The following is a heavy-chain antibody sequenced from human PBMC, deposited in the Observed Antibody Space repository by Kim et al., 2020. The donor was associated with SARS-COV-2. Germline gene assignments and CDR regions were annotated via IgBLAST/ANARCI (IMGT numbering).Heavy chain of an antibody. CDR3: ARDGNYYDSSGYYMWNRYYFDY. D-gene: IGHD3-22*01. V-gene: IGHV1-2*02. J-gene: IGHJ4*02. Sequence: ASVKVSCKASGYTFTGYYMHWVRQAPGQGLEWMGWINPNSGGTNYAQKFQGRVTMTRDTSISTAYMELSRLRSDDTAVYYCARDGNYYDSSGYYMWNRYYFDYWGQRTLVTVSS. CDR1: GYTFTGYY. CDR2: INPNSGGT.